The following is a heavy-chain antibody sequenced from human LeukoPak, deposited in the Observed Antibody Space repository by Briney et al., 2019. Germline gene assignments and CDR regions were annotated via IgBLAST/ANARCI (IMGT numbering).Heavy chain of an antibody. V-gene: IGHV1-8*01. CDR1: GYTFTSYD. D-gene: IGHD2-2*01. J-gene: IGHJ5*02. CDR3: ARGFSPQRRQLLRWFDP. Sequence: ASVKVSCKASGYTFTSYDINWVRQATGQGLEWMGWMNPNSGNTGYAQKFQGRVTMTRNTSISTAYMELSSLRSEDTAVYYCARGFSPQRRQLLRWFDPWGQGTLVTVSS. CDR2: MNPNSGNT.